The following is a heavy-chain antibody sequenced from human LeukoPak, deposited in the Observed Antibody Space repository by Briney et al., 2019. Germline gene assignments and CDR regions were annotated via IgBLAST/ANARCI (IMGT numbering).Heavy chain of an antibody. CDR1: RFTFSSYT. Sequence: PGGSLRLSCEASRFTFSSYTIYWVRQAPGKGPEWVAAISYDGSNKYYADSVKGRFTVSRDNSKNTLYLQMNSLRAEDTAVYYCARDRYYGSGSNYNGAKFDYWGQGTLVTVSS. V-gene: IGHV3-30-3*01. CDR2: ISYDGSNK. D-gene: IGHD3-10*01. J-gene: IGHJ4*02. CDR3: ARDRYYGSGSNYNGAKFDY.